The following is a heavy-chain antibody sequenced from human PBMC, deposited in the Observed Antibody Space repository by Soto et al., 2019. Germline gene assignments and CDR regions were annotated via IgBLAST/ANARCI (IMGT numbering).Heavy chain of an antibody. CDR3: ARDSRDYGMDV. V-gene: IGHV3-21*01. Sequence: KSGGSLRLSCAASGFTFSSYSMNWVRQAPGKGLEWVSSISSSSSYIYYADSVKGRFTISRDNAKNSLYLQMNSLRAEDTAVYYCARDSRDYGMDVWGQGTTVTVSS. J-gene: IGHJ6*02. CDR2: ISSSSSYI. CDR1: GFTFSSYS.